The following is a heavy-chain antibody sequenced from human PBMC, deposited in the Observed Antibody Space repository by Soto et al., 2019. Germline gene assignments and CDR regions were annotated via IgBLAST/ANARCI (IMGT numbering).Heavy chain of an antibody. CDR2: ISNDGRNT. V-gene: IGHV3-30*18. CDR3: AKVIRADSTSSNFYYYSAMDV. CDR1: GFSFSAYG. Sequence: QVQMVESGGGVVQPGRSLRLSCAASGFSFSAYGLHWVRQAPGKGLEWLAVISNDGRNTYYADSVKGRFTISRDNSKDTLFLQMNSLRCEDTAIYYCAKVIRADSTSSNFYYYSAMDVWGQGTTVTVSS. D-gene: IGHD6-6*01. J-gene: IGHJ6*02.